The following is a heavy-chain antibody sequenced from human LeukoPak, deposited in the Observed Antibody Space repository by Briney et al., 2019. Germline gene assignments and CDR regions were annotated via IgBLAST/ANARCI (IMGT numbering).Heavy chain of an antibody. D-gene: IGHD3-22*01. V-gene: IGHV5-51*01. CDR3: ARHFYDSSGYGDY. Sequence: GESLKISCMSSGYSFTSYWIGLVRQMSGKGLEWMGIIYPGDSDTRYSPSFQGQVTISADKSISTAYLQWSSLKASDTAMYYCARHFYDSSGYGDYWGQGTLVTVSS. J-gene: IGHJ4*02. CDR2: IYPGDSDT. CDR1: GYSFTSYW.